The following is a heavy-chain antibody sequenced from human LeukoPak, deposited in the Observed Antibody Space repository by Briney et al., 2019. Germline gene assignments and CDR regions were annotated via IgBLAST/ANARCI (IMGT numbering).Heavy chain of an antibody. CDR2: ISSNGRST. Sequence: GGSLRLSCAASGFTFSSYALHRVRQAPGKGLEYVSAISSNGRSTYYANSVKGRFTISRDNSKNTLYLQMGSLRAEDMAVYYCARVGDDDAFDIWGQGTMVTVSS. D-gene: IGHD2-21*01. CDR1: GFTFSSYA. CDR3: ARVGDDDAFDI. J-gene: IGHJ3*02. V-gene: IGHV3-64*01.